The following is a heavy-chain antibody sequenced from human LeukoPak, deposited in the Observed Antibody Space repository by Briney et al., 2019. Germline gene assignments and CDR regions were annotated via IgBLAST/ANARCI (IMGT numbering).Heavy chain of an antibody. CDR2: INHSGST. J-gene: IGHJ4*02. D-gene: IGHD2-8*01. CDR3: ARGIPRYYVYATLDYFDY. V-gene: IGHV4-34*01. CDR1: GGSFSGYY. Sequence: SETLSLTCAVHGGSFSGYYWSWIRQPPGKGLEWIGEINHSGSTNYNPSLKSRVTISVDTSKNQFSLKLSSVTAADTAVYYCARGIPRYYVYATLDYFDYWGQGTLVTVSS.